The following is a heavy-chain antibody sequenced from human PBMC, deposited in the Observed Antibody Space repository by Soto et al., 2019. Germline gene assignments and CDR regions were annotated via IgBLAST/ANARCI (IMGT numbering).Heavy chain of an antibody. CDR2: IHPSGST. J-gene: IGHJ6*02. V-gene: IGHV4-34*01. Sequence: SETLSLTCAVSGGSLSDYYWPWIRQSPGKGLEWIGEIHPSGSTYYNPSLRSRVTISVDTSKNQFSLKPTSLTTADTAIYYCARGRDEYKLGNVWGHGTTVTVSS. CDR3: ARGRDEYKLGNV. D-gene: IGHD1-1*01. CDR1: GGSLSDYY.